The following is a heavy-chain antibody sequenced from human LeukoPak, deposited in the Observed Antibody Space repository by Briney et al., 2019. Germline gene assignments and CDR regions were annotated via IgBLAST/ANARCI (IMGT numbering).Heavy chain of an antibody. J-gene: IGHJ4*02. CDR1: NGSISSGDYY. D-gene: IGHD1-26*01. V-gene: IGHV4-30-4*01. CDR3: AKGGFYFDY. CDR2: IFYSGST. Sequence: SQTLSLTCTVSNGSISSGDYYWSWICQPPGKGLEWIGYIFYSGSTYYNPSLKSRVTISVDTSKNRFSLKLNSVTAADTAVYYCAKGGFYFDYWGQGTLVTVSS.